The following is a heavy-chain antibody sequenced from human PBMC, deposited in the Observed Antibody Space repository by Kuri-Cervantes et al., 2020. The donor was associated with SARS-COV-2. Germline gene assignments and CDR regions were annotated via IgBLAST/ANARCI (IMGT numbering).Heavy chain of an antibody. V-gene: IGHV3-48*04. CDR1: GFTFSSYS. CDR3: AKSPRSTVVRDWFHP. D-gene: IGHD4-23*01. Sequence: GESLKISCAASGFTFSSYSMNWVRQAPGKGLGWVSYISSSSSTIYYADSVKGRFTISRDNAKNSLYLQMNSLSAEDTAVYYCAKSPRSTVVRDWFHPWGQGTLVTVSS. CDR2: ISSSSSTI. J-gene: IGHJ5*02.